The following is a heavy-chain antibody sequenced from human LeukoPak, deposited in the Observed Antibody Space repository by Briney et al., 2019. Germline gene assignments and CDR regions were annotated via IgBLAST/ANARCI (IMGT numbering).Heavy chain of an antibody. D-gene: IGHD2-2*01. CDR1: GITVRSNY. CDR2: IYSGDST. CDR3: ARDDCSSTSCHGYFDY. V-gene: IGHV3-66*02. Sequence: GGSLRLSCAASGITVRSNYMFWVRQAPGKGLEWVSLIYSGDSTYYADSVKGRFTISRDTSKNTVYLQMNSLRAEDTAAYYCARDDCSSTSCHGYFDYWGQGTLVTVSS. J-gene: IGHJ4*02.